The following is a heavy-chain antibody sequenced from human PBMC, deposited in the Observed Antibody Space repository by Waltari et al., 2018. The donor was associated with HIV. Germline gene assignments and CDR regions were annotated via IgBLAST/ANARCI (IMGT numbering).Heavy chain of an antibody. CDR3: ARGGFYGSGSKVN. V-gene: IGHV3-7*04. CDR1: GFTFSSYW. D-gene: IGHD3-10*01. J-gene: IGHJ4*02. CDR2: IKQDGSEK. Sequence: EVQLVASGGGLVQPGGSLRLSCAASGFTFSSYWMRWVRQAPGKGLEWVANIKQDGSEKYYVDSVNGRFTISRDNAENSLYLQMNSLRAEDTAVYYCARGGFYGSGSKVNWGQGTLVTVSS.